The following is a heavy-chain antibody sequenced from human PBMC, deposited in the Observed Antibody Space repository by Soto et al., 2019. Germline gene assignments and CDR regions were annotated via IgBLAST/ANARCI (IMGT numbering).Heavy chain of an antibody. CDR1: GYTFTSYD. CDR2: MNPNSGNT. V-gene: IGHV1-8*01. J-gene: IGHJ6*02. D-gene: IGHD6-13*01. CDR3: ARRGYSSSWYYYYYYGMDV. Sequence: QVQLVQSGAEVKKPGASVKVSCKASGYTFTSYDINWVRQATGHGLECMGWMNPNSGNTGYPQKFQGRVTMTRSTSISRAYVELSSLRSEDTAVYYCARRGYSSSWYYYYYYGMDVWGQGTTVTVSS.